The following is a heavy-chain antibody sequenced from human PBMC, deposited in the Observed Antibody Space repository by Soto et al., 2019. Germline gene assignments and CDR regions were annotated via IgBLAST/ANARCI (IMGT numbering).Heavy chain of an antibody. CDR3: AKDVYSRYDQRGDYYGMDV. V-gene: IGHV3-30*18. D-gene: IGHD5-12*01. CDR1: GFTFSNFG. CDR2: ISYDGSNR. Sequence: QVQLVESGGGVVQPGRSLRLSCAASGFTFSNFGIHWVRQAPGKGLEWVAVISYDGSNRYYGDSVKGRFTISRDNSKNTLYLQMNSLRAEETAVYYCAKDVYSRYDQRGDYYGMDVWGQGATVTVSS. J-gene: IGHJ6*02.